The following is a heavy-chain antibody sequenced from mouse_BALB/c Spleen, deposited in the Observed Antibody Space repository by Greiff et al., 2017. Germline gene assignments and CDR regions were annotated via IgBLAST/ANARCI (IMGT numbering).Heavy chain of an antibody. CDR3: ARLSPGAGYYRAMDY. V-gene: IGHV14-3*02. J-gene: IGHJ4*01. CDR2: IDPANGNT. D-gene: IGHD2-3*01. CDR1: GFNFKDTY. Sequence: VQLQQSGAELVKPGASVKLSCTASGFNFKDTYMHWVKQRPEQGLEWIGRIDPANGNTKYDPKFQGKATITADTSSNTAYLQLSSLTSEDTAVYDCARLSPGAGYYRAMDYWGQGTSVTVSS.